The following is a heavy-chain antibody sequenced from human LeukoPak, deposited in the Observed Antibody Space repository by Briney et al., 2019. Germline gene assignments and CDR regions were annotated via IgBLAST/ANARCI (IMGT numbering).Heavy chain of an antibody. Sequence: PGGSLRLSCAASGITVSSNYMSWVRQAPGKGLEWVSVIYSGGSTYYADSVKGRFTISRHNSKNTLYLQMNSLRAEDTAVYYCARGSWQLPLDYWGQGTLVTVSS. CDR2: IYSGGST. J-gene: IGHJ4*02. CDR3: ARGSWQLPLDY. CDR1: GITVSSNY. D-gene: IGHD2-15*01. V-gene: IGHV3-53*04.